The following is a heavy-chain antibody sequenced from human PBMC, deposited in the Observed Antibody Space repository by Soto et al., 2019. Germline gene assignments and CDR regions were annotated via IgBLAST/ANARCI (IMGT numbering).Heavy chain of an antibody. J-gene: IGHJ4*02. CDR3: ASRIAARPYYFDY. D-gene: IGHD6-6*01. CDR1: GGSFSGYY. V-gene: IGHV4-34*01. Sequence: ASETLSLTCAVYGGSFSGYYWSWIRQPPGKGLEWIGEINHSGSTNYNPSLKSRVTISVDTSKNQFSLKLSSVTAADTAVYYCASRIAARPYYFDYWGQGTLVTVSS. CDR2: INHSGST.